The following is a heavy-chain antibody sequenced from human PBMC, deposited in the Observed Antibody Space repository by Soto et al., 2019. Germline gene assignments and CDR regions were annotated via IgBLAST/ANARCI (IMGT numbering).Heavy chain of an antibody. CDR1: GGTFSNYT. Sequence: SVKVSCKASGGTFSNYTISWVRQAPGQGLEWMGGIIPIFGTAMYAQNFQGRVTITADASTSTAYMDLSSLRSEDTAIYYCARDTVQSGDETNWFAPWGQGTLVTVSS. V-gene: IGHV1-69*13. CDR3: ARDTVQSGDETNWFAP. CDR2: IIPIFGTA. J-gene: IGHJ5*02. D-gene: IGHD3-10*01.